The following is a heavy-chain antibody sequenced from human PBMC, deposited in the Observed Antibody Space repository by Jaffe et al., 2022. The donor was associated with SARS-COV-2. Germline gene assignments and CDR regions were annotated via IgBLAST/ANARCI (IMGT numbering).Heavy chain of an antibody. CDR3: ASAVDHLLQLHS. CDR1: GGSISTNSHY. V-gene: IGHV4-39*02. Sequence: QLQLQESGPGLVKPSETLSLTCAVSGGSISTNSHYWGWIRQPPGKGLEWIGSVSYSGKTYYKTSLKSRVTISVDTSKERFSLNVNPVTASDTGVYYCASAVDHLLQLHSWGQGTLVTVSS. CDR2: VSYSGKT. J-gene: IGHJ4*02. D-gene: IGHD5-12*01.